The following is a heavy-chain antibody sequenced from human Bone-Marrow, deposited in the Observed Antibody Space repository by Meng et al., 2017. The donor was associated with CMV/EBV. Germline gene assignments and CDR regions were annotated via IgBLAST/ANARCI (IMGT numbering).Heavy chain of an antibody. CDR1: GGSISSGDYY. V-gene: IGHV4-30-4*08. CDR3: ARGRGLFWSGYFIFDY. J-gene: IGHJ4*02. D-gene: IGHD3-3*01. CDR2: IYYSGST. Sequence: LRLSCTVSGGSISSGDYYWSWIRQPPGKGLEWIGYIYYSGSTYYNPSLKSRVTISVDTSKNQFSLKLSSVTAADTAVYYCARGRGLFWSGYFIFDYWGQGTLVTVSS.